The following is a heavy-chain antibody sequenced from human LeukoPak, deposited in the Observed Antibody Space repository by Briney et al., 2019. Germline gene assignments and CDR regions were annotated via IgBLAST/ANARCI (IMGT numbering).Heavy chain of an antibody. Sequence: GGSLRLSCAASGFTVSSNYMSWVRQAPGKGLEWVSVIYSGGSTYYADSVKGRFTISRDNSKNTLYLQMNCLRAEDTAVYYCARAAAAAGSLNWFDPWGQGTLVTVSS. D-gene: IGHD6-13*01. V-gene: IGHV3-66*01. CDR1: GFTVSSNY. CDR3: ARAAAAAGSLNWFDP. J-gene: IGHJ5*02. CDR2: IYSGGST.